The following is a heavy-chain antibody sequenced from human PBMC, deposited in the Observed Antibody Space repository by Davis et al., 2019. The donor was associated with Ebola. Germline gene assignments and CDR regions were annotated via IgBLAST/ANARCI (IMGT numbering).Heavy chain of an antibody. CDR2: ISGSGGST. D-gene: IGHD6-13*01. J-gene: IGHJ6*03. CDR1: GFTFSSYA. CDR3: ARDRPAAGNHYMDV. Sequence: GESLKISCAASGFTFSSYAMSWVRQAPGKGLEWVSAISGSGGSTYYADSVKGRFTISRDNAKNSLYLQMNSLRAEDTAVYYCARDRPAAGNHYMDVWGKGTTVTVSS. V-gene: IGHV3-23*01.